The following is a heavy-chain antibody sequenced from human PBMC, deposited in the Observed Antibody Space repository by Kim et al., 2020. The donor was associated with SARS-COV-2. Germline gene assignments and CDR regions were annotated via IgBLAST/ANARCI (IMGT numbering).Heavy chain of an antibody. J-gene: IGHJ4*02. CDR2: I. CDR3: ARVGGGDHLDY. V-gene: IGHV1-46*01. Sequence: IRSAKKFQGRGPMTRDTSTSTVYMGLSSLRSEDTAVYYCARVGGGDHLDYWGQGTLVTVSS. D-gene: IGHD2-21*02.